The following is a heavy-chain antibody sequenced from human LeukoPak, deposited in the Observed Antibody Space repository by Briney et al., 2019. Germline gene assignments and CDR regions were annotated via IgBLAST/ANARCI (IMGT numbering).Heavy chain of an antibody. D-gene: IGHD2-15*01. Sequence: SVKVSCKASGYTFTNSDINWVRQATGQGLEWMGGIIPIFGTANYAQKFQGRVTITADESTSTAYMELSSLRSEDTAVYYCATRRFYCSGGSCYTFFDYWGQGTLVTVSS. CDR1: GYTFTNSD. CDR2: IIPIFGTA. J-gene: IGHJ4*02. V-gene: IGHV1-69*13. CDR3: ATRRFYCSGGSCYTFFDY.